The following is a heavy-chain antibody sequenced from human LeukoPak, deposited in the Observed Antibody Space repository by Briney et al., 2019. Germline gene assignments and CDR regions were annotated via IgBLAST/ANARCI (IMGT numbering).Heavy chain of an antibody. Sequence: PGGSLRLSCAASGFTFSSYAMSWVRQAPGKGLEWVSVISGSGGSTYYADSVKGRFTISRDNSKNTRYLQMNSLRAEDTAVYYCAKDREGSGSYWFDPWGQGTLVTVSS. CDR1: GFTFSSYA. CDR2: ISGSGGST. V-gene: IGHV3-23*01. J-gene: IGHJ5*02. CDR3: AKDREGSGSYWFDP. D-gene: IGHD3-10*01.